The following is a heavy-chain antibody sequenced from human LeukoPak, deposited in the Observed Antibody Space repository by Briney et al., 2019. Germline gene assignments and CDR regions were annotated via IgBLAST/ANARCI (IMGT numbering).Heavy chain of an antibody. V-gene: IGHV3-30*18. Sequence: GRSLRLSCAASGFTFSDYGMHWARQAPGKGLEWVAVISWDGTAQHYVDSVKGRFTISSDNSKNTLYLQMTGLRAEDTAVYYCAKEKDYHVSGSYDFWGQGTLVTVSS. D-gene: IGHD3-10*01. CDR2: ISWDGTAQ. J-gene: IGHJ4*02. CDR1: GFTFSDYG. CDR3: AKEKDYHVSGSYDF.